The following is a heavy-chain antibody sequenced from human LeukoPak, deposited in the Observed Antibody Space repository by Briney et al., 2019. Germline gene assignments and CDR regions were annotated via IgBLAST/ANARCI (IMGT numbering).Heavy chain of an antibody. J-gene: IGHJ4*02. CDR1: GFTFSSYG. Sequence: GRSLRLSCAASGFTFSSYGMHWVRQAPGKGLEWVAVIWYDGSNKYYADSVKGRFIISRDNAKNSLYLQMNSLRDEDTALYYCARWFSSGRGFFDYWGQGILVTVSS. CDR2: IWYDGSNK. V-gene: IGHV3-33*01. D-gene: IGHD6-19*01. CDR3: ARWFSSGRGFFDY.